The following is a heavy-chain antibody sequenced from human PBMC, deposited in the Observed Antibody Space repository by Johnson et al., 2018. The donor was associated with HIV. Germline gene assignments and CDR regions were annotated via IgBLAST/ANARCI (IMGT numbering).Heavy chain of an antibody. D-gene: IGHD1-26*01. V-gene: IGHV3-30*18. CDR2: ISYDGTNK. CDR1: GFTFSNYD. J-gene: IGHJ3*02. CDR3: AKRYSWSLRDTFDI. Sequence: QVQLVESGGGVVQPGRSLRLSCAASGFTFSNYDIHWVRQAPGKGLEWVAFISYDGTNKYYADSVKGRFTISRDNSKNTLYLQMNSLRAEDTAVYYCAKRYSWSLRDTFDIWGQGTMVTVSS.